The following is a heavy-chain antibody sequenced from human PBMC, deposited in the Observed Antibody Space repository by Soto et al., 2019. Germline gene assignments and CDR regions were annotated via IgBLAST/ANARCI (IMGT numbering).Heavy chain of an antibody. V-gene: IGHV2-5*02. J-gene: IGHJ4*02. CDR1: GFSLTTSGVG. Sequence: QITLRESGPTRVRPTQPLTLTCDFSGFSLTTSGVGVAWIRQPPGKAPEWLAVIYWDDDKRYSPTLKSRLTITKDTSKHQVVLTMTNMDPVDTGTYYCAHRAVYSGSYWDGGYFDTWGQGTPVTVSS. CDR3: AHRAVYSGSYWDGGYFDT. D-gene: IGHD1-26*01. CDR2: IYWDDDK.